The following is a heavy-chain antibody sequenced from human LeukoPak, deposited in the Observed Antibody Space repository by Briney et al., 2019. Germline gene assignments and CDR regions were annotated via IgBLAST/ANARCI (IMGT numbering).Heavy chain of an antibody. V-gene: IGHV4-4*07. CDR2: IYTSGST. CDR3: ARSLGMESYYYYGMDV. CDR1: GGSISSYY. D-gene: IGHD1-14*01. J-gene: IGHJ6*02. Sequence: PSETLSLTCTVSGGSISSYYWSWIRQPAGKGLEWTGRIYTSGSTNYNPSLKSRVTMSVDTSKNQFSLKLSSVTAADTAVYYCARSLGMESYYYYGMDVWGQGTTVTVSS.